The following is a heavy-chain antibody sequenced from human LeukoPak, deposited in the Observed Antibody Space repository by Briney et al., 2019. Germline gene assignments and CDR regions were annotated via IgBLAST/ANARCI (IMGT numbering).Heavy chain of an antibody. J-gene: IGHJ4*02. CDR3: ARDGIAGFDY. CDR1: GGSISTYY. V-gene: IGHV4-59*01. D-gene: IGHD6-13*01. CDR2: IYHSGST. Sequence: SETLSLTCTVSGGSISTYYWNWIRQPPGKGLEWIGYIYHSGSTNYNPSLQSRVTISVDTSKNQFSLKLSSVTAADTAVYYCARDGIAGFDYWGQGTLVTVSS.